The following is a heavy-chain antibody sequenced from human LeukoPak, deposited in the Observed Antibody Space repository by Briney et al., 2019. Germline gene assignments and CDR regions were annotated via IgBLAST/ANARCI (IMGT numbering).Heavy chain of an antibody. Sequence: PSETLSLTCTVSGVSISSGSYLWSGIRQPAGKGLEWIGRVYDSGSINYNPSLKSRVTISFDTSKNQFSLKLSSVTAADTAVYYCARGCFPYYYYYMDVWGKGTTVTVSS. V-gene: IGHV4-61*02. CDR3: ARGCFPYYYYYMDV. D-gene: IGHD2-8*01. J-gene: IGHJ6*03. CDR1: GVSISSGSYL. CDR2: VYDSGSI.